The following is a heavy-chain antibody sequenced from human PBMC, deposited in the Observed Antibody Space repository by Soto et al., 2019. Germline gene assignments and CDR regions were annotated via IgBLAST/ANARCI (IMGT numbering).Heavy chain of an antibody. J-gene: IGHJ4*02. CDR1: GGSISSGVYY. Sequence: SETLSLTCTVSGGSISSGVYYWSWIRHHPGKGLEWIGYIYYSGSTYYNPSLKSRVTISVDTSKNQFSLKLSSVTAADTAVYYCARAARSSGGSCYDHWGQGTLVTVSS. CDR3: ARAARSSGGSCYDH. V-gene: IGHV4-31*03. D-gene: IGHD2-15*01. CDR2: IYYSGST.